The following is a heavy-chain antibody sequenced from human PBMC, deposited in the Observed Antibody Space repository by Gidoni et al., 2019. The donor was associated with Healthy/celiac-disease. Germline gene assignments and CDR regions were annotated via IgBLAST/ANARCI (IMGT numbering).Heavy chain of an antibody. CDR2: SIPIFGTA. D-gene: IGHD1-26*01. J-gene: IGHJ5*02. CDR3: ARLPYSGSYLDWFDP. CDR1: GGPFSSYA. V-gene: IGHV1-69*01. Sequence: QVQLVQSGAEVXXPGSSVKVSCKASGGPFSSYATRWVRQAPGQGREWMGGSIPIFGTANDAQKFQGRVTITADESTSTAYMELSSLRSXXXAVYYCARLPYSGSYLDWFDPWGQGTXXXXSS.